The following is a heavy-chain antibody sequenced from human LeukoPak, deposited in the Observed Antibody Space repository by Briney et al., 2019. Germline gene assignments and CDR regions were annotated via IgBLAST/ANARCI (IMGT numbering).Heavy chain of an antibody. J-gene: IGHJ5*02. CDR3: ARDSPRTGP. V-gene: IGHV3-74*01. Sequence: PGGSLRLSCTASGFTFNSYWMQWFRQDPGKGLVWVSCISTDGSTTRYADSVKGRFTISRDNARNTLYLQMNSLRDEDTAVYYCARDSPRTGPWGQGTLVTVSS. CDR2: ISTDGSTT. CDR1: GFTFNSYW. D-gene: IGHD1-1*01.